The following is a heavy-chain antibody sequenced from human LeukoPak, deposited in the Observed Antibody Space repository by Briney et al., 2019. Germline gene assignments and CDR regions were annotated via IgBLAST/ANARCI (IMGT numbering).Heavy chain of an antibody. CDR3: ARNVGRGVAATGYGMDV. CDR1: GGTFSSSA. J-gene: IGHJ6*04. V-gene: IGHV1-69*13. Sequence: APVKVSCKASGGTFSSSAISWVRQAPGHGLEWMGGVIPIFGIANSAQKFQGRVTITPDESTGTAYMGLCSLRYEETAVYYCARNVGRGVAATGYGMDVWGKGTTVTVSS. CDR2: VIPIFGIA. D-gene: IGHD2-15*01.